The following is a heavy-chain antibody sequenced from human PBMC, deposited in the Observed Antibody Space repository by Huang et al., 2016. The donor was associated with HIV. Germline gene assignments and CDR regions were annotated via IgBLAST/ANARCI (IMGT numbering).Heavy chain of an antibody. V-gene: IGHV3-23*01. D-gene: IGHD3-3*01. CDR2: ISGSGSST. Sequence: EVQLLESGGGLVQPGGSLRLSCAASIFTFSTSAMIWVRQAPGKGVEGVSCISGSGSSTYYADSVKGRFTIARDNSRNTLYLQMKSLRVEDTAIYYCAKGSERSLTGPKYQYYFDYWGQGTLVTVSS. J-gene: IGHJ4*02. CDR3: AKGSERSLTGPKYQYYFDY. CDR1: IFTFSTSA.